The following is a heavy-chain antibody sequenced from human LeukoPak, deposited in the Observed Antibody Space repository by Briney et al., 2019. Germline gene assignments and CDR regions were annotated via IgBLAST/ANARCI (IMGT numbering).Heavy chain of an antibody. CDR1: GYTFTSYG. V-gene: IGHV1-18*01. Sequence: GASVKVSFKASGYTFTSYGISWVRQAPGQGLEWMGWISAYNGNTNYAQKLQGRVTMTTDTSTSTAYMELRSLRSDDTAVYYCARSDIWLGATSEYFQHWGQGTLVTVSS. J-gene: IGHJ1*01. D-gene: IGHD1-26*01. CDR3: ARSDIWLGATSEYFQH. CDR2: ISAYNGNT.